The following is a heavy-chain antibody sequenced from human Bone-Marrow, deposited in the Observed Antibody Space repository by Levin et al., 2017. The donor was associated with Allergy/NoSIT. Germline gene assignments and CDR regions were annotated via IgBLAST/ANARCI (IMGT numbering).Heavy chain of an antibody. J-gene: IGHJ4*02. CDR3: ARGPTMIVVVAYFDY. V-gene: IGHV1-46*01. D-gene: IGHD3-22*01. CDR1: GYTFTSYY. CDR2: INPNGGST. Sequence: GASVKVSCKASGYTFTSYYMHWVRQAPGQGLEWMGIINPNGGSTSYAQKFQGRVTMTRDTSTSTVYMELSSLRSEDTAVYYCARGPTMIVVVAYFDYWGQGTLVTVSS.